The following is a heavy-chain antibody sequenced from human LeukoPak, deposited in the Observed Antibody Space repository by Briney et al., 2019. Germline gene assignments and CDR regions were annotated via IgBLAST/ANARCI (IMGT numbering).Heavy chain of an antibody. J-gene: IGHJ4*02. D-gene: IGHD4-11*01. V-gene: IGHV4-30-4*01. CDR3: ARTYIDYLPL. CDR2: IYYSGNT. CDR1: GGSITSDDYS. Sequence: PSQTLSLTCTVSGGSITSDDYSWSWIRQPPGKGLEWIGNIYYSGNTYYNPSLKSRVTISVDTSKNQFSLKLSSVTAADTAVYYCARTYIDYLPLWGQGTLVTVSS.